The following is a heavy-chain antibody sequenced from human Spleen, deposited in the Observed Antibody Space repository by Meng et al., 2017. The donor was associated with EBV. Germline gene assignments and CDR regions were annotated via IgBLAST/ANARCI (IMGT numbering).Heavy chain of an antibody. CDR3: ARGMVAAASLDW. J-gene: IGHJ4*02. CDR1: GGSFTDYY. CDR2: INHRGST. V-gene: IGHV4-34*01. D-gene: IGHD2-2*01. Sequence: QARLQRWGAGLLNPSETRSLPCAVYGGSFTDYYWSWIRQSPGKGLEWIGEINHRGSTNYKPSLKSRVTISVDTSKNQFSLNLTSVTAADTAVYYCARGMVAAASLDWWGQGTLVTVSS.